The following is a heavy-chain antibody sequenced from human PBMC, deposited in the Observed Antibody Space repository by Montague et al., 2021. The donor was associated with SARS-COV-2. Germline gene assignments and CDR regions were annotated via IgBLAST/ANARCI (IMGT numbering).Heavy chain of an antibody. D-gene: IGHD6-19*01. CDR2: INYTGGT. J-gene: IGHJ4*02. CDR3: ARIAMAATFDS. V-gene: IGHV4-59*13. CDR1: DGSFSGYY. Sequence: SETLSLTCAVYDGSFSGYYWSWIRQPPGKGLEWIGYINYTGGTKYNPSLKSRVSMSVDTSKNQFSLRLTSVGAADTAVYYCARIAMAATFDSWGQGALVTVSS.